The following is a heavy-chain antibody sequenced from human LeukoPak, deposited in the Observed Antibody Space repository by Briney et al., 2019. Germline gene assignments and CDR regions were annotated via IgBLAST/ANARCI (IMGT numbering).Heavy chain of an antibody. V-gene: IGHV1-2*02. CDR3: AREYYYYYYMDG. CDR1: GYTFTGYY. CDR2: INPNSGGT. Sequence: GASVKVSCKASGYTFTGYYMHWVRQAPGQGLEWMGWINPNSGGTNYAQKFQGRVTMTRDTSISTAYMELSGLRSDDTAVYYCAREYYYYYYMDGWGKGTTVTVSS. J-gene: IGHJ6*03.